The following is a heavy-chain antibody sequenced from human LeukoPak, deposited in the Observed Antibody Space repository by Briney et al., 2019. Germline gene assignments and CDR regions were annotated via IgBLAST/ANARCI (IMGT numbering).Heavy chain of an antibody. J-gene: IGHJ4*02. D-gene: IGHD6-19*01. Sequence: PGGSLRLSCAASGFTFSSYWMSWVRQAPGKGLEWVANIKRDGREKYYVDSVKGRFTISRDNAKNSLFLQMNSLRAEDTAVYYCARDIKSSGLYDHFDYWSQGTLVTVSS. V-gene: IGHV3-7*01. CDR1: GFTFSSYW. CDR2: IKRDGREK. CDR3: ARDIKSSGLYDHFDY.